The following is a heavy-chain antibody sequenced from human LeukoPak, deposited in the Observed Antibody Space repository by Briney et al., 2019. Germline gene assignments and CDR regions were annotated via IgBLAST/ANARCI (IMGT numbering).Heavy chain of an antibody. V-gene: IGHV3-48*01. D-gene: IGHD3-10*01. CDR1: GFTFSAYS. CDR3: ARGRYYGTSAYNYFDP. J-gene: IGHJ5*02. CDR2: ISGSGRSI. Sequence: GGSLRLSCAASGFTFSAYSMNWIRQAPGKGLEWISYISGSGRSIFSADSVRGRFTISRDNANNSLFLQMNSLRAEDTAVYYCARGRYYGTSAYNYFDPWGQGTLVTVSS.